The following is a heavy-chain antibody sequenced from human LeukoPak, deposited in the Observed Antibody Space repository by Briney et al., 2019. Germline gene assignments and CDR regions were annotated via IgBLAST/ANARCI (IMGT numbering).Heavy chain of an antibody. Sequence: GGSLRLSCAASGFTFSSCAMSWVRLAPGKGLEWVSAISGSGGSTYYADSVKGRFTISRDNAKNSLYLQMNSLRAEDTAVYYCAREGELAPYFDYWGQGTLVTVSS. J-gene: IGHJ4*02. CDR2: ISGSGGST. CDR3: AREGELAPYFDY. D-gene: IGHD1-7*01. CDR1: GFTFSSCA. V-gene: IGHV3-23*01.